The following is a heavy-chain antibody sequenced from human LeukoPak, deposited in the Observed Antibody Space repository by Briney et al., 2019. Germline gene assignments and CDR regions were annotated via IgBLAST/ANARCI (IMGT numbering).Heavy chain of an antibody. Sequence: SETLSLTCTVSGDSISSSRFYWGWIRQPPGRGLEWIVSIFYSGRTFYSPSLKSGVTISVNTSKNHFSLRLGSVTASDTALYYCARRDVGATIDYWGQGTLVTVSS. J-gene: IGHJ4*02. CDR3: ARRDVGATIDY. CDR1: GDSISSSRFY. V-gene: IGHV4-39*02. D-gene: IGHD1-26*01. CDR2: IFYSGRT.